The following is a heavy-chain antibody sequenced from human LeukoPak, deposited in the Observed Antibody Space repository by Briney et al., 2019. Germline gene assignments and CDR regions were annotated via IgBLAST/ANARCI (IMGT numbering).Heavy chain of an antibody. Sequence: GRSLRLSCAASGFTFSSYGMHWVRQAPGKGLEWVAVISYDGSNKYYADSVKGRFTISRDNSKNILYLQMNSLRAEHTAVYYCAKEYCSTTSCYTPGHYYYYMDVWGKGTTVTVSS. D-gene: IGHD2-2*02. CDR2: ISYDGSNK. CDR1: GFTFSSYG. CDR3: AKEYCSTTSCYTPGHYYYYMDV. V-gene: IGHV3-30*18. J-gene: IGHJ6*03.